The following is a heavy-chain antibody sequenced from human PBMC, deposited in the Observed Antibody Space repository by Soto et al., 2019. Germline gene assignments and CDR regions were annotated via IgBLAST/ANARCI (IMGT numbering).Heavy chain of an antibody. D-gene: IGHD2-15*01. V-gene: IGHV4-31*03. CDR2: IYYSGST. Sequence: SETLSLTCTVSGGSISSGGYYWSWIRQHPGKGLEWIGYIYYSGSTYYNPSLKSRVTISVDTSKNQFSLNLSSVTAADTAVYYCARGRFPMLPDYWGQGALVTVSS. CDR1: GGSISSGGYY. CDR3: ARGRFPMLPDY. J-gene: IGHJ4*02.